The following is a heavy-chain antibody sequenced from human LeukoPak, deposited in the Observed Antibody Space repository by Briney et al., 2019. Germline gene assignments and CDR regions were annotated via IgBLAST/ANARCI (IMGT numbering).Heavy chain of an antibody. J-gene: IGHJ4*02. D-gene: IGHD6-13*01. CDR2: IYSGGST. CDR1: GFTVSSNY. CDR3: ARDPSWAPLAAAGKDY. V-gene: IGHV3-66*01. Sequence: GGSLRLSCAASGFTVSSNYMSWVRQAPGKGLEWVSVIYSGGSTYYADSVKGRFTISRDNSKNTLYLQMNSLRAEDTAVYYCARDPSWAPLAAAGKDYWGQGTLVTVSS.